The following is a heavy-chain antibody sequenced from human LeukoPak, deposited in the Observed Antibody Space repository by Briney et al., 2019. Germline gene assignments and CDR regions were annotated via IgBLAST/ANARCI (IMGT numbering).Heavy chain of an antibody. V-gene: IGHV3-23*01. D-gene: IGHD3-10*01. Sequence: GGSLRLSCAASGFTFSSYAMSWVRQAPGKGLEWVSAISGSGGSTYYADSVKGRFTISRDNSNNTLYLQMNSLRAEDTAVYYCARVQGPGHGEFLFDYWGQGTLVTVSS. J-gene: IGHJ4*02. CDR2: ISGSGGST. CDR3: ARVQGPGHGEFLFDY. CDR1: GFTFSSYA.